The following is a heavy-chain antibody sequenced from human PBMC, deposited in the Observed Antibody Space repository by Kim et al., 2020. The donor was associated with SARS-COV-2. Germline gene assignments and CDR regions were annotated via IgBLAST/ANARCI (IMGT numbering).Heavy chain of an antibody. CDR3: ARARNLTIFGVVIIHTNWFDP. CDR2: IYYSGST. J-gene: IGHJ5*02. Sequence: SETLSLTCTVSGGSISSGGYYWSWIRQHPGKGLEWIGYIYYSGSTYYNPSLKSRVIISVDTSKNQFSLKLSSVTAADTAVYYCARARNLTIFGVVIIHTNWFDPWGQGTLVTVSS. D-gene: IGHD3-3*01. CDR1: GGSISSGGYY. V-gene: IGHV4-31*03.